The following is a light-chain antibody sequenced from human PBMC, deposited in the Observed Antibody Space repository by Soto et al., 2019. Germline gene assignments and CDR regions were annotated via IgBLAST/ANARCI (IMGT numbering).Light chain of an antibody. CDR2: EGS. CDR1: SNDGGSYNL. V-gene: IGLV2-14*02. CDR3: CSYSSSSTLV. J-gene: IGLJ2*01. Sequence: QSVLTQPASVSGSPGQTITISCTGTSNDGGSYNLVSWYQQYPGKAPKLMIYEGSKRPSGVSLRFSGSKSGNTASLTISGLQTEDEADYYCCSYSSSSTLVFGGGTKLTVL.